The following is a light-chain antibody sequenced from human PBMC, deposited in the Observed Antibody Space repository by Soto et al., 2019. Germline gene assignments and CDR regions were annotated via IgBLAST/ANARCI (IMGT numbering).Light chain of an antibody. Sequence: DIQMTQSPSTLSAPVGDRVPITCRASQNINSWLAWYQQKPGKAPKLLIHKASSLPSGVPSWFSGSGSGTEFTLTISSLPPDYFATYYCQQCNCYGPFGQGTKVDI. J-gene: IGKJ1*01. CDR1: QNINSW. CDR3: QQCNCYGP. V-gene: IGKV1-5*03. CDR2: KAS.